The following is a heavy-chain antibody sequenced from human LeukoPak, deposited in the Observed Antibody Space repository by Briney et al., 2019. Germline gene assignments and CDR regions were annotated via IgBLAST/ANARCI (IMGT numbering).Heavy chain of an antibody. Sequence: GGSLRLSCAASGFTFSSYAMSRVRQAPGKGLEWVSAISGSGGSTYYADSVKGRFTISRDNSKNTLYLQMNSLRAEDTAVYYCAKVPDYGDYVYYFDYWGQGTLVTVSS. CDR3: AKVPDYGDYVYYFDY. D-gene: IGHD4-17*01. J-gene: IGHJ4*02. CDR2: ISGSGGST. V-gene: IGHV3-23*01. CDR1: GFTFSSYA.